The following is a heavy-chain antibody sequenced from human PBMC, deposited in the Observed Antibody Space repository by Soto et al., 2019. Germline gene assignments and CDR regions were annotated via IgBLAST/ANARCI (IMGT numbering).Heavy chain of an antibody. J-gene: IGHJ4*02. Sequence: EVQLLESGGGSVQPGGSLRLSCAASGFTFSNYVIYWVRQAPGKGLEWVSAISGSGVSTNYADSVKGRFTISRDNSKNSLYLQMTRLSPDDTAVYYWVKGGGYTYGWLDYGGQGTLVTVSS. CDR2: ISGSGVST. V-gene: IGHV3-23*01. D-gene: IGHD5-18*01. CDR3: VKGGGYTYGWLDY. CDR1: GFTFSNYV.